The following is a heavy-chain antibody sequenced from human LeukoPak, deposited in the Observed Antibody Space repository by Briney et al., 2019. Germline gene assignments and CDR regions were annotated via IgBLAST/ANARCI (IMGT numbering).Heavy chain of an antibody. J-gene: IGHJ4*02. CDR3: AKETRYGSGSYYNGIKDY. D-gene: IGHD3-10*01. Sequence: PGGSLRLSCAASGFTFSSYAMSWVRQAPGKGLEWVSAISGSGGSTYYADSVKGRFTISRDNSKNTLYLQMNSLRAEDTAVYYCAKETRYGSGSYYNGIKDYWGQGTLVTVSS. CDR1: GFTFSSYA. CDR2: ISGSGGST. V-gene: IGHV3-23*01.